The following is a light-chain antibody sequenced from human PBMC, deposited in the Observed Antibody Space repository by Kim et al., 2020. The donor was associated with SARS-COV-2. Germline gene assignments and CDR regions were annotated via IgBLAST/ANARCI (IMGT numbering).Light chain of an antibody. CDR1: QSVSNN. CDR3: QQYKNWLS. J-gene: IGKJ4*01. V-gene: IGKV3-15*01. Sequence: EIVLTQSPATLSVSPGGRATLSCRASQSVSNNLGWYQQKPGQAPSLLIYDASTRATDIPARFSGSGSGTEFTLTISSLQSEDVAVYYCQQYKNWLSFGGGTKVDIK. CDR2: DAS.